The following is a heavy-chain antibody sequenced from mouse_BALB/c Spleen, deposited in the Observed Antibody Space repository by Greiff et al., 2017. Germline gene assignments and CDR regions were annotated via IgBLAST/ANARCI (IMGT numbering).Heavy chain of an antibody. CDR2: ISSGGSYT. CDR3: AGRDDPAWLAY. Sequence: EVMLVESGGGLVKPGGSLKLSCAASGFTFSSYAMSWVRQTPEKRLEWVATISSGGSYTYYPDSVKGRFTISRDNAKNTLYLQMSSLRSEDTAMYYCAGRDDPAWLAYWGQGTLVTVS. CDR1: GFTFSSYA. V-gene: IGHV5-9-1*01. J-gene: IGHJ3*01.